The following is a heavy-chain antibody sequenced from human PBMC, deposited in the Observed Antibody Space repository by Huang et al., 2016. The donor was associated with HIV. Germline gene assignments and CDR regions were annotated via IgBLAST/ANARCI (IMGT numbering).Heavy chain of an antibody. D-gene: IGHD2-2*01. J-gene: IGHJ6*02. Sequence: QVQLVQSGAEVKKPGSSVKVSCKASGGTFSSYAFSWVRQAPGQVLEWMGGILPISGTVKYAHGFQGRVAITADESTSTAYMELSSLRSEDTAVYFCARDGSDDLVIVPAALQGDYYYFGMDVWGQGTTVTVSS. CDR2: ILPISGTV. V-gene: IGHV1-69*01. CDR3: ARDGSDDLVIVPAALQGDYYYFGMDV. CDR1: GGTFSSYA.